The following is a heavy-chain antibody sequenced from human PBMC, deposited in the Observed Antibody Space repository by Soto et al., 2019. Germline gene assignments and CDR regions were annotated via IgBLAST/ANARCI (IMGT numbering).Heavy chain of an antibody. V-gene: IGHV1-2*02. CDR1: GYTFTDFY. Sequence: QVQLVQSGTEVKKPGASVTVSCKSSGYTFTDFYLHWLRQAPGQGLEWVGWINPKTGDTKSSQKLQGRVTMSRDTSVSTAYIDLTSLTSDDTAMYYCAPGTNGTTGWYHPWGQGTRVTVSS. CDR2: INPKTGDT. CDR3: APGTNGTTGWYHP. D-gene: IGHD1-1*01. J-gene: IGHJ5*02.